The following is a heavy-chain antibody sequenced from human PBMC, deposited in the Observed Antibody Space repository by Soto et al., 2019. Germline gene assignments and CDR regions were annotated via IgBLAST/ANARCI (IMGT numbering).Heavy chain of an antibody. D-gene: IGHD3-10*01. CDR3: TTGSTSTKNY. J-gene: IGHJ4*02. CDR1: GFSFSNAW. V-gene: IGHV3-15*01. CDR2: IKSRADGGTT. Sequence: GGSLRLSCAASGFSFSNAWLSWVRQAPGKGLEWVGRIKSRADGGTTDYTAPVKGRFAISRDDSKNTLYLQMNSLKTEDTAVHYCTTGSTSTKNYWGQGTLVTVSS.